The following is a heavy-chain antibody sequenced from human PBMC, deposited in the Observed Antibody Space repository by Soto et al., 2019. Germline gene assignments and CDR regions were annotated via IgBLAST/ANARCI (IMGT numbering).Heavy chain of an antibody. CDR3: ARLTGTNPSYYYYYMDV. CDR2: ISAYNGNT. D-gene: IGHD1-7*01. CDR1: GYTFTCYG. J-gene: IGHJ6*03. Sequence: ASVKVSCKASGYTFTCYGISWVRQAPGQGLEWMGWISAYNGNTNYAQKLQGRVTMTTDTSTSTAYMELRSLRSDDTAVYYCARLTGTNPSYYYYYMDVWGKGTTVTVSS. V-gene: IGHV1-18*01.